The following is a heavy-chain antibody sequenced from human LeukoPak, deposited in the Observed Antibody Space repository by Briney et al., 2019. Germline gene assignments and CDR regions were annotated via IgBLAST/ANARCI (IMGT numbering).Heavy chain of an antibody. CDR2: IYYSGST. Sequence: SETLSLTCTVSGGSISSSSDYWGWIRQPPGKGLEWIGSIYYSGSTYYNPSLKSRVTISVDTSKNQFSLKLSSVTAADTAVYYCARVNNYVRWFDPWGQGTLVTVSS. J-gene: IGHJ5*02. D-gene: IGHD3-10*02. V-gene: IGHV4-39*07. CDR3: ARVNNYVRWFDP. CDR1: GGSISSSSDY.